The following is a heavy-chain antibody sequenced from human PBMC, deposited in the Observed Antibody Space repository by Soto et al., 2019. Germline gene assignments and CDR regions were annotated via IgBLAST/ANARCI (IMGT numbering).Heavy chain of an antibody. V-gene: IGHV3-33*01. Sequence: QVQLVESGGAVVQPGRSLRLSCAASGFTFSSYGMHWVRQAPGKGLEWVAVIWFDGSNKYYADSVRGRFTISRDNSKNTLYLQMDSLRAEDTAVYYCARDGRSSGWYGHYWVQGTLVTVSS. CDR3: ARDGRSSGWYGHY. D-gene: IGHD6-19*01. J-gene: IGHJ4*02. CDR1: GFTFSSYG. CDR2: IWFDGSNK.